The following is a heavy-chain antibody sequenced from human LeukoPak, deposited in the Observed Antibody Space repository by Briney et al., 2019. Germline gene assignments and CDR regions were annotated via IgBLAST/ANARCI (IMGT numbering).Heavy chain of an antibody. V-gene: IGHV3-7*05. Sequence: GGSLRLSRAASGFIFSDYWMTWVRQAPGRGLECVASIRVEGNEQYSLPSVEGRFTVSRDNANNSLYLQMTSLGAEDTGVYYCARYFSGRNRSFRLDFWGQGALVSVCS. CDR3: ARYFSGRNRSFRLDF. J-gene: IGHJ4*02. CDR1: GFIFSDYW. CDR2: IRVEGNEQ. D-gene: IGHD3-10*01.